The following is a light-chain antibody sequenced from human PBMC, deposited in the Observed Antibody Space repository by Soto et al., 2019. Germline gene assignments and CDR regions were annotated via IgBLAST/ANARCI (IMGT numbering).Light chain of an antibody. CDR2: DTT. J-gene: IGLJ1*01. CDR1: TGAVTNGHY. Sequence: QAVVTQEPSLTVSPGGTVTLTCGSSTGAVTNGHYPYWFQQKPGQAPRTLIYDTTNRHSWTPVRFSGSLLGGKAALTLSGAQREDEAEYYCLLSYNGPYVFGTGTKVTVL. CDR3: LLSYNGPYV. V-gene: IGLV7-46*01.